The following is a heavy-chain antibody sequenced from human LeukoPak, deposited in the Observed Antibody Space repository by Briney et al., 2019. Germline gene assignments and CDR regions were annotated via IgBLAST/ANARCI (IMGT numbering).Heavy chain of an antibody. J-gene: IGHJ4*02. CDR1: GGSISSYY. CDR3: ARERDGYNSLRYFDY. CDR2: IYYSGST. Sequence: SETLSLTCTVSGGSISSYYWNWIRQPPGKGLEWIGYIYYSGSTNYNPSLKSRVTISVDTSKNQFSLKLSSVTAADTAVYYCARERDGYNSLRYFDYWGQGTLVTVSS. V-gene: IGHV4-59*12. D-gene: IGHD5-24*01.